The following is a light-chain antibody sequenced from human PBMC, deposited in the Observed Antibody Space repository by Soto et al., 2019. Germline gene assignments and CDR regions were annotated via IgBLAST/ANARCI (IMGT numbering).Light chain of an antibody. V-gene: IGLV2-23*02. CDR1: SSDVGSYNL. CDR3: CTYAGGSTYV. J-gene: IGLJ1*01. CDR2: EVS. Sequence: QSVLTQPASVSGSPRQSITISCTGTSSDVGSYNLVSWYQEHPGNAPKLMIFEVSKRPSGVSNRFSGSKSGNTASLTISGLQAEDEADYYCCTYAGGSTYVFGTGTKVTVL.